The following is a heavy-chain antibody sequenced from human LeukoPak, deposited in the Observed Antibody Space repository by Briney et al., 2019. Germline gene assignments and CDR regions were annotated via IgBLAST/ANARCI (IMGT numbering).Heavy chain of an antibody. V-gene: IGHV3-30*01. CDR1: GFTFSSYA. Sequence: GGSLRLSCAASGFTFSSYAMHWVRQAPGKGLEWVAAISHDGSNKYHADSVKGRFTISRDNSKNTVYLQMNSLRAEDTAVYFCAGSPKYSSSWYEYFQHWGQGTLVIVSS. J-gene: IGHJ1*01. CDR3: AGSPKYSSSWYEYFQH. D-gene: IGHD6-13*01. CDR2: ISHDGSNK.